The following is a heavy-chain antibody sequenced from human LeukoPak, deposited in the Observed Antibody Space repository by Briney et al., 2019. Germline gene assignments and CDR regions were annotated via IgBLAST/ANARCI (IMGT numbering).Heavy chain of an antibody. V-gene: IGHV3-48*01. CDR3: ARVGGRGIDY. D-gene: IGHD1-26*01. Sequence: GGSLRLSCAASGFTFGCFSMSWVRQAPGMGLEWASYIGSSSSTIYYADSVKGRFTISRDIVKKSLYLQMNSLRAEDTAVYYCARVGGRGIDYWGQGTLVTVSS. CDR2: IGSSSSTI. CDR1: GFTFGCFS. J-gene: IGHJ4*02.